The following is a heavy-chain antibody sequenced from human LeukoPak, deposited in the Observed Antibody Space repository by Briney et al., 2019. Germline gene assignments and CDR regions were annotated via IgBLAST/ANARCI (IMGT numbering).Heavy chain of an antibody. CDR2: IYYSGST. Sequence: KPSETLSLTCPVSGGSISSSSYYWGWIRQPPGKGLEGIGSIYYSGSTYYNPSLKSRITISVDTTKNQFSLKLSSVTAADTAVYYCAREPVRDCFDYWGQGTLVTVSS. V-gene: IGHV4-39*02. CDR1: GGSISSSSYY. J-gene: IGHJ4*02. CDR3: AREPVRDCFDY.